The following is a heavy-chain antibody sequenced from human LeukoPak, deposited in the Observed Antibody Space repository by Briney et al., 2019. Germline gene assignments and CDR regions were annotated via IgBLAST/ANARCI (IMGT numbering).Heavy chain of an antibody. D-gene: IGHD6-6*01. CDR3: ARDLAEYSSSNDAFDI. J-gene: IGHJ3*02. V-gene: IGHV3-30*02. CDR2: IQNDGNSK. CDR1: GLTFSMPP. Sequence: GGSLRLSCAASGLTFSMPPMDWVRQAPGKGLEWVAFIQNDGNSKNYADSVRGRFTISRDTSKNTLYLQMNSLRPEDTAVYYCARDLAEYSSSNDAFDIWGQGTMVTVSS.